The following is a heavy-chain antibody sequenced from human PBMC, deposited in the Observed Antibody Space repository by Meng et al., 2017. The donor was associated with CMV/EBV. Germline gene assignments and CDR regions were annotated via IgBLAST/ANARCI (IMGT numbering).Heavy chain of an antibody. CDR3: ARSGAPPKYYFDY. J-gene: IGHJ4*02. Sequence: QVPLQQWGAGLLKPSETLSLTCAVYGGSFSGYYWSWIRQPPGKGLEWIGEINHSGSTNYNPSLKSRVTISVDTSKNQFSLKLSSVTAADTAVYYCARSGAPPKYYFDYWGQGTLVTVSS. CDR2: INHSGST. CDR1: GGSFSGYY. V-gene: IGHV4-34*01. D-gene: IGHD3-10*01.